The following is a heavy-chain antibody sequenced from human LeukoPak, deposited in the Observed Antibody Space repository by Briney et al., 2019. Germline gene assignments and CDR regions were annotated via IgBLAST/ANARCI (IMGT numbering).Heavy chain of an antibody. J-gene: IGHJ5*02. CDR1: GFTFSSYG. D-gene: IGHD3-10*01. CDR3: ARERERELRGRNWFDP. V-gene: IGHV3-33*01. Sequence: PGGSLRLSCAASGFTFSSYGMHWVRQAPGKGLEWVAVIWYDGSNKYYADSVKGRFTTSRDNSKNSLYLQMNSLRAEDTAVYYCARERERELRGRNWFDPWGQGTLVTVSS. CDR2: IWYDGSNK.